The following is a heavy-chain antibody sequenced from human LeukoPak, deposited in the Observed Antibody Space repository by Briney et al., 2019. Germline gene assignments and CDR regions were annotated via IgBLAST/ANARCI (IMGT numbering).Heavy chain of an antibody. V-gene: IGHV4-59*01. Sequence: PSETLSLTCSVSGGSISSYYWSWIRQPPGKGLEWIGYIYYSGSTNYNPSLKSRVTISVDTSKNQFSLKLSSVTAADTAVYYCARLLNAPLRGAFDIWGQGTMVTVSS. D-gene: IGHD2-15*01. CDR1: GGSISSYY. CDR2: IYYSGST. J-gene: IGHJ3*02. CDR3: ARLLNAPLRGAFDI.